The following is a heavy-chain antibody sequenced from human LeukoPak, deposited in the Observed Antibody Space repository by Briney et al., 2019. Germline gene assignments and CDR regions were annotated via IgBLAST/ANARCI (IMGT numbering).Heavy chain of an antibody. CDR2: IYYSGTT. CDR3: ARDQIFSYGSGSFPDY. CDR1: GGSINNYY. V-gene: IGHV4-59*12. J-gene: IGHJ4*02. Sequence: SETLSLTCTVSGGSINNYYWSWIRQPPGKGLEWIGYIYYSGTTNYNPSLKSRVSISVDTSKNQFSLKLSSVTAADTAVYYCARDQIFSYGSGSFPDYWGQGTLVTVSS. D-gene: IGHD3-10*01.